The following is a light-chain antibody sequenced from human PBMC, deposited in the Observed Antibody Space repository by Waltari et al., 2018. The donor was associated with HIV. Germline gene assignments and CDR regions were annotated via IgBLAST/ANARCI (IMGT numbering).Light chain of an antibody. V-gene: IGKV1-39*01. CDR2: AAS. Sequence: IQMTQSPSSLSAPVGDRVTSTCRASQTINNYLNWYKQTPGKAPKRLIFAASNLQSGVPSRFSGLGYGTDFTLTVSSLEPEDFATYYCQQTYRTPQTFGQGTRVEI. CDR3: QQTYRTPQT. CDR1: QTINNY. J-gene: IGKJ5*01.